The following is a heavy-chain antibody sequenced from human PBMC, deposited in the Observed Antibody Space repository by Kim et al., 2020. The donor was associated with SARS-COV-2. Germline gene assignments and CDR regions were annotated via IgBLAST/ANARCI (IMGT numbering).Heavy chain of an antibody. D-gene: IGHD2-8*01. J-gene: IGHJ6*02. V-gene: IGHV4-59*01. Sequence: SETLSLTCTVSGGSISTYYWSWIRQPPGKGLEWIGYIYYSGSTIYNPSLKSRVTISVDTSKNQFSQKLTSVTAADTAVYYCARDPDATGPYFYGLDVWGQGTTVTVSS. CDR2: IYYSGST. CDR3: ARDPDATGPYFYGLDV. CDR1: GGSISTYY.